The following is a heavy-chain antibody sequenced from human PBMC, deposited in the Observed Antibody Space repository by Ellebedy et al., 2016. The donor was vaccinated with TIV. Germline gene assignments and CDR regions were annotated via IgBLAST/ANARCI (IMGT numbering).Heavy chain of an antibody. CDR2: LNPRVEST. D-gene: IGHD6-19*01. CDR1: GDTFTSHY. Sequence: ASVKVSCKTSGDTFTSHYIHWVRQAPGPGLEGMGILNPRVESTTYAQNLQGRVTMTRTTSTTTVYMELSSLRSEDTAVYYCARDSRQWLEEYSFDYWGQGTLVTVSS. CDR3: ARDSRQWLEEYSFDY. J-gene: IGHJ4*02. V-gene: IGHV1-46*04.